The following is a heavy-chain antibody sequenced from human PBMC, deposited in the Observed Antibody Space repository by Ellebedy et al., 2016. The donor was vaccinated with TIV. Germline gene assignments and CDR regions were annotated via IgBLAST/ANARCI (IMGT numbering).Heavy chain of an antibody. Sequence: MPSETLSLTCAISGDSVSNNGVTWNWIRQSPSRGLEWLGRAYYRSTWIYNYAVSVKGRITINPDTSNNQLSPHLNSVTPEDTAVYYCARDPPWSYSCADVWGQGTTVTVSS. D-gene: IGHD3-10*01. V-gene: IGHV6-1*01. CDR2: AYYRSTWIY. CDR3: ARDPPWSYSCADV. CDR1: GDSVSNNGVT. J-gene: IGHJ6*02.